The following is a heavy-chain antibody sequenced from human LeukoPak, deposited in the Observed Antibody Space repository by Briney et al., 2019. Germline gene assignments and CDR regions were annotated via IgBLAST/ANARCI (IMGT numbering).Heavy chain of an antibody. V-gene: IGHV3-48*04. J-gene: IGHJ3*02. CDR3: ARARTGWAFDI. CDR1: GFTFSSYS. CDR2: ISSSSSTI. Sequence: GGSLRLSCAASGFTFSSYSMNWVRQAPGKGLEWVSYISSSSSTIYYADSVKGRFTISRDNAKNSLYLQMNSLGAEDTAVYYCARARTGWAFDIWGQGTMVTVSS. D-gene: IGHD1-1*01.